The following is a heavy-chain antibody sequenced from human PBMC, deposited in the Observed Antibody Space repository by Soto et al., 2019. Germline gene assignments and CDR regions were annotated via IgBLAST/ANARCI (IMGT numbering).Heavy chain of an antibody. CDR1: RGSISTYY. V-gene: IGHV4-59*08. CDR3: ARHATRSYDY. J-gene: IGHJ4*02. CDR2: IYYNGNT. Sequence: SETQSLTCTVSRGSISTYYGSWIRQPPGKGLECIGYIYYNGNTNYNPSLKSRVTISVDTSKNQFTLNLNSVTAADTAVYYCARHATRSYDYWGQGTLVTVSS.